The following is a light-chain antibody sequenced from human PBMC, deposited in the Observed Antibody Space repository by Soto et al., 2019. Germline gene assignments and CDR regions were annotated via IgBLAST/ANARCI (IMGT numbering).Light chain of an antibody. Sequence: DVQMTQSPSSLSTSGGDTVTITCRASQDINNILAWYQQKPGKGPKLLIYGASKLQSGVPSRFSGSGSGTDFTLTISSLQPEDFATYYCQNYNNVPWTFGQGTQVEVK. CDR3: QNYNNVPWT. CDR1: QDINNI. V-gene: IGKV1-27*01. CDR2: GAS. J-gene: IGKJ1*01.